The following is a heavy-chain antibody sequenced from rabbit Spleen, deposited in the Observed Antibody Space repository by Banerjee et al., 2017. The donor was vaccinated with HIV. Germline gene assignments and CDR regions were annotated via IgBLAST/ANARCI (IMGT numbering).Heavy chain of an antibody. CDR2: IDTGSSGFT. D-gene: IGHD1-1*01. V-gene: IGHV1S45*01. J-gene: IGHJ6*01. CDR1: GVSFSGDSY. Sequence: EQLEESGGGLVKPEGSLTLTCKASGVSFSGDSYMCWVRQAPGKGLEWIVCIDTGSSGFTYYASWAKGRFTISKTSSTTVTLQMTSLTAADTATYFCARDTSTSFSSYGMDLWGPGTLVTVS. CDR3: ARDTSTSFSSYGMDL.